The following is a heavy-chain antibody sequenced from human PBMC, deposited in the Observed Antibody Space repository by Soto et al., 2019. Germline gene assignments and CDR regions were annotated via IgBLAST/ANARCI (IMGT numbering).Heavy chain of an antibody. D-gene: IGHD6-13*01. CDR2: IYPDDSDT. CDR3: SSRNSSSWPYYYYGMDV. J-gene: IGHJ6*02. CDR1: GYSFTSYW. Sequence: PGESLKISCKGSGYSFTSYWIGWVRQMPGKGLEWMGIIYPDDSDTRYSPSFQGQVTISADKSISTAYLQWSSLKASDTAMYYCSSRNSSSWPYYYYGMDVWGQGTTVTVSS. V-gene: IGHV5-51*01.